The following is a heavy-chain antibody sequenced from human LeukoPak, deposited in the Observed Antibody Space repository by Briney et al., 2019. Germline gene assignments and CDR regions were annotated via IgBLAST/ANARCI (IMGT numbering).Heavy chain of an antibody. J-gene: IGHJ3*02. D-gene: IGHD1-26*01. Sequence: GGSLRLSCAASGFTFSSYRMHWVRQAPGKGLEWVSVIYSGGSTYYADSVKGRFTISRDNSKNTLYLQMNSLRAEDTAVYYCARGVGGPGCGAFDIWGQGTMVTVSS. CDR2: IYSGGST. V-gene: IGHV3-53*01. CDR3: ARGVGGPGCGAFDI. CDR1: GFTFSSYR.